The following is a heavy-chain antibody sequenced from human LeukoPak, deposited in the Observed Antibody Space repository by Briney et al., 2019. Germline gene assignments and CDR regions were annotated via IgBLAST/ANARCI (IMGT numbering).Heavy chain of an antibody. CDR2: IYYSGST. D-gene: IGHD5-12*01. CDR3: ARQGVRGYDYPFDY. CDR1: GGSISGYY. V-gene: IGHV4-59*08. J-gene: IGHJ4*02. Sequence: SETLSPTCTVSGGSISGYYWSWVRQPPGKGLDWIGYIYYSGSTNYNPSLKSRVTISVDTSKNQFSLKLSSVTAADTAVYYCARQGVRGYDYPFDYWGQGTLVSVSS.